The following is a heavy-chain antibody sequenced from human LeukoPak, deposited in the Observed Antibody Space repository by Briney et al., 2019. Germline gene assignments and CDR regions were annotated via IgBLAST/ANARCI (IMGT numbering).Heavy chain of an antibody. CDR3: ARERQLERLAFGKEGSAFDY. D-gene: IGHD1-1*01. CDR1: GFTFSSYS. V-gene: IGHV3-48*01. Sequence: SGGSLRLSCAASGFTFSSYSMNWVRQAPGKGLEWVSYISSSSSTIYYADPVKGRFTISRDNAKNSLYLQMNSLRAEDTAVYYCARERQLERLAFGKEGSAFDYWGQGTLVTVSS. CDR2: ISSSSSTI. J-gene: IGHJ4*02.